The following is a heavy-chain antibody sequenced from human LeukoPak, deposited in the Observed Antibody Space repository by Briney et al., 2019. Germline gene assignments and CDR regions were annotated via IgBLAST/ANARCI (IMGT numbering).Heavy chain of an antibody. Sequence: GSLRLSCAAYGFTFSSYVMTWVRQPPGKGLEWIGSISYSGSTYYNPSLMSRVTISADTSNNQFSLKLTSVTAADTAVYYCARHRHSHHYDYWGQGTLVTVSS. CDR3: ARHRHSHHYDY. CDR1: GFTFSSYVMT. CDR2: ISYSGST. J-gene: IGHJ4*02. V-gene: IGHV4-39*01. D-gene: IGHD5-18*01.